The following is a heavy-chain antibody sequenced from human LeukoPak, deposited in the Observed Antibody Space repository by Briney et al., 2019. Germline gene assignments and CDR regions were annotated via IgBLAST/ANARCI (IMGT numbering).Heavy chain of an antibody. D-gene: IGHD6-19*01. J-gene: IGHJ4*02. CDR3: AGRYSSGWYVN. V-gene: IGHV3-66*01. CDR1: GFSVSSNY. CDR2: IFSGGST. Sequence: GGSLRLSCAASGFSVSSNYMSWVRQASGKGLEWVSVIFSGGSTNYADSVKGRFTISRDNSKNTLYLQMNTLRVEDTAVYFCAGRYSSGWYVNWGQGTLVTVSS.